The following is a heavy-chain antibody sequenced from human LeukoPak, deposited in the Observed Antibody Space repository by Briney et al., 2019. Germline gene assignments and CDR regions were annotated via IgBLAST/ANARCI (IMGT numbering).Heavy chain of an antibody. D-gene: IGHD3-22*01. CDR1: GYTFTSYG. CDR3: ARDKTMIVAGGRRVDY. Sequence: ASVKVSCKASGYTFTSYGISWVRQAPGQGLEWMGWISAHNGNTNYAQKLQGRVTMTTDTSTSTAYMELRSLRSDDTAVYYCARDKTMIVAGGRRVDYWGQGTLVTVSS. CDR2: ISAHNGNT. J-gene: IGHJ4*02. V-gene: IGHV1-18*01.